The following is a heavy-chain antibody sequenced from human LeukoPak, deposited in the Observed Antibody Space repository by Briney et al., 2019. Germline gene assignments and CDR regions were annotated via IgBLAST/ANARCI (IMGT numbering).Heavy chain of an antibody. J-gene: IGHJ4*02. CDR1: GFTFDDYA. D-gene: IGHD6-13*01. CDR3: AKSTSSWSEFEY. V-gene: IGHV3-43D*03. CDR2: ITWDGDST. Sequence: GGSLRLSCAASGFTFDDYAMHWVRQAPGKGLEWVSLITWDGDSTYYADSVKGRFTISRDNSKNSLYLQMNSLRAEDTAFYYCAKSTSSWSEFEYWGQGTLVTVSS.